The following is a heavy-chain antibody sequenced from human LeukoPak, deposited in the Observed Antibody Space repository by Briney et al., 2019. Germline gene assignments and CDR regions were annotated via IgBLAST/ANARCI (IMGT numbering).Heavy chain of an antibody. CDR1: GFTFSRYW. J-gene: IGHJ6*02. V-gene: IGHV3-74*01. CDR2: IITGGSST. CDR3: ARDVNYGVDV. Sequence: GGSLRLSCAASGFTFSRYWMHWVRQAPGKGLVWVSRIITGGSSTSYADSVKGRFTISRDNAKNTLYLQMNSLRAEDTAVYYCARDVNYGVDVWGQGTTVSVSS.